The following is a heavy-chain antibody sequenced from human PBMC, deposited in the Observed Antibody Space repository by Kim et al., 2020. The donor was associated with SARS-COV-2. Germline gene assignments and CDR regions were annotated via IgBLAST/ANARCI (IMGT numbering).Heavy chain of an antibody. Sequence: GGSLRLSCAASGFAFSGYVMSWVRQAPGKGLELVLASRGSSISTYYTDPVKGRFTISRDNSKQTLYLQMNSLRADDTAVYYCAKSRLAYGDWDAFDLWG. J-gene: IGHJ3*01. V-gene: IGHV3-23*01. D-gene: IGHD4-17*01. CDR1: GFAFSGYV. CDR3: AKSRLAYGDWDAFDL. CDR2: SRGSSIST.